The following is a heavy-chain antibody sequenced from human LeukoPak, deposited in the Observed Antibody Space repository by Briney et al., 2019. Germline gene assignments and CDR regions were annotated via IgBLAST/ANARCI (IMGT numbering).Heavy chain of an antibody. CDR1: GYTFTGYY. CDR2: INPNSGGT. V-gene: IGHV1-2*04. J-gene: IGHJ5*02. D-gene: IGHD3-16*01. CDR3: ARGGFTFGGVISGVGLNWFDP. Sequence: ASVKVSCKASGYTFTGYYMHWVRQAPGQGLEWMGWINPNSGGTNYAQKFQGWVTMTRDTSISTAYMELSRLRSDDTAVYYCARGGFTFGGVISGVGLNWFDPWGRGTLVTVSS.